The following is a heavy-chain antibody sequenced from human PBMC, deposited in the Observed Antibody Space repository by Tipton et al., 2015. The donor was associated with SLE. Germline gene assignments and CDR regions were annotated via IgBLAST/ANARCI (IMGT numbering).Heavy chain of an antibody. V-gene: IGHV5-51*01. Sequence: QLVQSGAEVKKPGESLKISCKGSGYSFSNYWIGWVRQMPGKGLEWMGIVYPGDSKSRYSPSFQGQVTISADKSIGTAYLQWSSLKASDTAIYYCVKLGQQFSFEYWGQGTLITVSS. J-gene: IGHJ4*02. CDR2: VYPGDSKS. CDR3: VKLGQQFSFEY. CDR1: GYSFSNYW. D-gene: IGHD1-7*01.